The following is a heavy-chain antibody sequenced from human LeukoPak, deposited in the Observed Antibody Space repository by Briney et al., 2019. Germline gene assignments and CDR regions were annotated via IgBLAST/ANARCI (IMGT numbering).Heavy chain of an antibody. CDR2: IYTSGST. CDR3: ARDWGPYDFWSGYYYYYMDV. J-gene: IGHJ6*03. CDR1: GGSISSYY. V-gene: IGHV4-4*07. Sequence: PSETLSLTCTVSGGSISSYYWSWIRQPAGKGLEWIGRIYTSGSTNYNPSLKSRVTMSVDTSKNQFSLKLSSVTAADTAVYYCARDWGPYDFWSGYYYYYMDVWGKGTTVTVSS. D-gene: IGHD3-3*01.